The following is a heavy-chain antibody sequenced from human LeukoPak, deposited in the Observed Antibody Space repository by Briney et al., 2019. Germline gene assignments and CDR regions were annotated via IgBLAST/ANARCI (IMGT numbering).Heavy chain of an antibody. CDR3: ASEYSSSWYVSDGLDY. D-gene: IGHD6-13*01. CDR1: GFTFSSYS. V-gene: IGHV3-48*01. Sequence: GGSLRLSCAASGFTFSSYSMKWVRQAPGKGLEWVSYISSSSSTIYYADSVKGRFTISRDNAKNSLYLQMNSLRAEDTAVYYCASEYSSSWYVSDGLDYWGQGTLVTVSS. CDR2: ISSSSSTI. J-gene: IGHJ4*02.